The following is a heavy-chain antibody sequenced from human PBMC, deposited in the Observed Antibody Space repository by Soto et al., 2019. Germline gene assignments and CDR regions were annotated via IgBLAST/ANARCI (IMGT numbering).Heavy chain of an antibody. V-gene: IGHV4-59*08. Sequence: SETLSLTCTVSGGSISSYYWTWIRQPPGKGLEWMGFIYNSGSTHYNPSLRSRVTISVDTSKNQFSLKLRSVTAADTAVYYCASMGYHYGSGSYPLDYWGQGTLVTVSS. CDR3: ASMGYHYGSGSYPLDY. D-gene: IGHD3-10*01. J-gene: IGHJ4*02. CDR1: GGSISSYY. CDR2: IYNSGST.